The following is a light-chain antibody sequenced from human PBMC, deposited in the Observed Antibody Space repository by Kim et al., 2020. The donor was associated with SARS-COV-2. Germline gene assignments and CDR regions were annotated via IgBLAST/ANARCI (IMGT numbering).Light chain of an antibody. V-gene: IGLV1-44*01. J-gene: IGLJ1*01. CDR1: SAKVGGNS. CDR2: SND. Sequence: GKRVASDGTGRSAKVGGNSENWYQEFPGTAPKVLMYSNDQRPSGVPELFSGSKSGTSASLAISGLQYEDEADYYCAAWDESLNGYVFGTGTNVAVL. CDR3: AAWDESLNGYV.